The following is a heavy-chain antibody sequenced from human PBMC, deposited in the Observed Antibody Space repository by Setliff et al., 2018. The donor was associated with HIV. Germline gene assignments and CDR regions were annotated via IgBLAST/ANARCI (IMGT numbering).Heavy chain of an antibody. Sequence: SETLSLTCTVSGGSITSSYWSWIRQPAGKGLEWIGRIYTNGSTNYNPSLKSRVTMSIDTSKKQFSLTLASVTAADTAVYFCAREGTVSADFDSWGQGTPVTVSS. V-gene: IGHV4-4*07. CDR1: GGSITSSY. J-gene: IGHJ4*02. CDR3: AREGTVSADFDS. D-gene: IGHD6-19*01. CDR2: IYTNGST.